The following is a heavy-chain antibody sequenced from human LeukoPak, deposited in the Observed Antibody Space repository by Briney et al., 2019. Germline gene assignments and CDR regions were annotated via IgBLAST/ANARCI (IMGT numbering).Heavy chain of an antibody. CDR3: ARDSCSSTSCRAFDY. CDR1: GFTFSSYW. J-gene: IGHJ4*02. V-gene: IGHV3-7*01. CDR2: IKQDGSEK. D-gene: IGHD2-2*01. Sequence: GGSLRLSCAASGFTFSSYWMSWVRQAPGKGLEWVANIKQDGSEKYYVDSVKGRFTISRDNAKNSLYLQMNSLRAEDTAVYYCARDSCSSTSCRAFDYWGQGTLVTVSS.